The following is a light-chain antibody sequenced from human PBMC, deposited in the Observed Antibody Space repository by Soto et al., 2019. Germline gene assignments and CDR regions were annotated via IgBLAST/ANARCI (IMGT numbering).Light chain of an antibody. CDR1: QSISSY. Sequence: DIQMTQSPSSLSASLGDRITITCRASQSISSYLNWYQQKPGKAPKLLIYDASSLQSGVPSRFSGSGSGTHFTLTISSLQPEYFATYYCQQSYSSPPITFGQGTRLDIK. V-gene: IGKV1-39*01. CDR3: QQSYSSPPIT. J-gene: IGKJ5*01. CDR2: DAS.